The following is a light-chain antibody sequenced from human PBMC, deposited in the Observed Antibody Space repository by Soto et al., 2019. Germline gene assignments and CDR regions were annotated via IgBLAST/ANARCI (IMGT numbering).Light chain of an antibody. CDR2: YVS. V-gene: IGLV2-14*01. CDR1: SSDVGSYNY. Sequence: QSALTQPASVSGSPGQSITISCTGTSSDVGSYNYVSWYQQYPGKAPKLMIYYVSNRPSGVSYRFSGSKSGNTASLTISGLQAEDEADYYCRSYTTSSTHVVFGGGTKVTVL. J-gene: IGLJ2*01. CDR3: RSYTTSSTHVV.